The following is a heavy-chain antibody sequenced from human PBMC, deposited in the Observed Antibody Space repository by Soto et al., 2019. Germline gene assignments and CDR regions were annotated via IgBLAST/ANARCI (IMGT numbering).Heavy chain of an antibody. Sequence: SETLSLTCAVYGGSFSGYYWSWIRQPPGKGLEWIGEINHSGSTNYNPSLKSRVTISVDTSKNQFSLKLSSVTAADTAVYYCASGHKYSRSWSVRNWFDNWGQGTLVTVSS. J-gene: IGHJ5*02. CDR2: INHSGST. CDR1: GGSFSGYY. CDR3: ASGHKYSRSWSVRNWFDN. D-gene: IGHD6-13*01. V-gene: IGHV4-34*01.